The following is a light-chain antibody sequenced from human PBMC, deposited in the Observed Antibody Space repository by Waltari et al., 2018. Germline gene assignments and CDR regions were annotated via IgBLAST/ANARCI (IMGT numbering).Light chain of an antibody. CDR1: RSYVGGQHR. CDR2: EVD. V-gene: IGLV2-8*01. J-gene: IGLJ2*01. CDR3: SSYRGDYNWV. Sequence: QSALTQPPSASGSPGQSVTISCTGTRSYVGGQHRSSWYQQYPGTAPNPILYEVDKRPSGVPDRFSGSRSGNTASLTVSGLQADDESVYYCSSYRGDYNWVFGGGTKLTVL.